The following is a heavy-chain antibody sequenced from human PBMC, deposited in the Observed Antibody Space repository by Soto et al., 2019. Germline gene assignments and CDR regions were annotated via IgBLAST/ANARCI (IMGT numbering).Heavy chain of an antibody. D-gene: IGHD3-16*01. CDR2: INPSGGST. CDR1: GYTFTSYY. V-gene: IGHV1-46*01. CDR3: ARDLVPGPPLFGPGYVGMDV. J-gene: IGHJ6*02. Sequence: GASLKVSCKASGYTFTSYYMHWVRQAPGQGLEWMGIINPSGGSTSYAQKFQGRVTMTRDTSTSTVYMELSSLRSEDTAVYYCARDLVPGPPLFGPGYVGMDVWGQGTTVTVSS.